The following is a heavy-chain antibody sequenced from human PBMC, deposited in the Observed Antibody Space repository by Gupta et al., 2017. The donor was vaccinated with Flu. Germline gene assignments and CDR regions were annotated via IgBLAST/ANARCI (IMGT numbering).Heavy chain of an antibody. V-gene: IGHV4-39*01. J-gene: IGHJ5*02. Sequence: QLQLQESGPGLVKPSETLSLTCTVSGGSISSSSYYWGWIRQPPGKGLEWTGSIYYSGRTYYNPSLKGRVTISVDTSKNQFSLKLSSVTAADTAVYYCARPRGSSSSGCWFDPWGQGTLVTVSS. CDR1: GGSISSSSYY. D-gene: IGHD6-6*01. CDR2: IYYSGRT. CDR3: ARPRGSSSSGCWFDP.